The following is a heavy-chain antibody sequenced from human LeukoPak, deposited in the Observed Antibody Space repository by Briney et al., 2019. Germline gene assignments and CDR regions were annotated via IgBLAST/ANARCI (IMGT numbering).Heavy chain of an antibody. V-gene: IGHV4-30-4*08. CDR2: MYYSGST. D-gene: IGHD1-1*01. Sequence: SQTLSLTCNVSGVSISSGDFYWSWIRQPPGKGLEWIGYMYYSGSTYYNPSLKSRVTISVDTSKNQFSLKLNSVTAADTAVYYCARHDLFMGSGRPIDYWGQGTLVTVSS. CDR3: ARHDLFMGSGRPIDY. CDR1: GVSISSGDFY. J-gene: IGHJ4*02.